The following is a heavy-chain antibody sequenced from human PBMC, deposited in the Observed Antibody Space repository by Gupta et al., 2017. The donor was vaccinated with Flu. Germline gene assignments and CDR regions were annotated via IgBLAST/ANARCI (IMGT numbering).Heavy chain of an antibody. J-gene: IGHJ6*02. CDR2: IRSKAYGGTT. Sequence: GLEWVGFIRSKAYGGTTEYAASVKGRFTISRDDSKSIAYLQMNSLKTEDTAVYYCTREPLVFSDYYYYGMDVWGQGTTVTVSS. CDR3: TREPLVFSDYYYYGMDV. V-gene: IGHV3-49*02. D-gene: IGHD2-8*01.